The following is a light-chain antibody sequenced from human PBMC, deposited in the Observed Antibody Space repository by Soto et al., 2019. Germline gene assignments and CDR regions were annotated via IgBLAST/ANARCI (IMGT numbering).Light chain of an antibody. CDR1: SSDIGAYDY. J-gene: IGLJ2*01. CDR2: DVT. V-gene: IGLV2-14*03. CDR3: SSYSNNSAVV. Sequence: QSALTQPASVSGAPGQSITISCTGTSSDIGAYDYVSWYQQHPGKAPKVVIFDVTNRPSGVSNRFSGSKSGNSASLTISGLQHEAEDYYQSSSYSNNSAVVFGGGTKLTVL.